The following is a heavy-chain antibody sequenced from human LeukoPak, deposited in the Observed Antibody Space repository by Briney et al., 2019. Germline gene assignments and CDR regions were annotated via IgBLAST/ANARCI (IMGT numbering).Heavy chain of an antibody. CDR1: GFTFSSYA. Sequence: GGSLRLSCAASGFTFSSYAMSWVRQAPGKGLEWVSAISGSGGSTYYADSVKGRFTISRDNSKNTLYLQMNSLRAEDTAVYYCAKDKVALSTGAYDYWGQGTLVTVSS. CDR2: ISGSGGST. V-gene: IGHV3-23*01. J-gene: IGHJ4*02. CDR3: AKDKVALSTGAYDY. D-gene: IGHD1-1*01.